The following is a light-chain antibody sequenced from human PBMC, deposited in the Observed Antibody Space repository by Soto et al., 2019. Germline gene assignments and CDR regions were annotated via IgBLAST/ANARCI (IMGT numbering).Light chain of an antibody. CDR2: DTT. J-gene: IGLJ3*02. Sequence: QAVVTQDPSVTVSPGGTVTLTCGSSTGPVTRGHWPSWFQQKPGKAPRTIIYDTTNKESWTPARFSGSLLGGKAALALSGALPEEAGDYYCLFSYGPPWVFGGGTKLTVL. CDR3: LFSYGPPWV. CDR1: TGPVTRGHW. V-gene: IGLV7-46*01.